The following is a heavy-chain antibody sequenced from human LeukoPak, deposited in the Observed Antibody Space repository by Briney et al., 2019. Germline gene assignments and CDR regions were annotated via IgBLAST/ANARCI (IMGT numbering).Heavy chain of an antibody. CDR3: ARVKGVRGVLSYYYMDV. CDR1: GGSINTGSYY. J-gene: IGHJ6*03. Sequence: PSETLSLTCTVSGGSINTGSYYWGWIRQPPGKGLEWIGSIYYSGSTYYNPSLKSRVTMSVDTSKNQFSLKLSSVTAADTAVYYCARVKGVRGVLSYYYMDVWGKGTTVTISS. D-gene: IGHD3-10*01. CDR2: IYYSGST. V-gene: IGHV4-39*07.